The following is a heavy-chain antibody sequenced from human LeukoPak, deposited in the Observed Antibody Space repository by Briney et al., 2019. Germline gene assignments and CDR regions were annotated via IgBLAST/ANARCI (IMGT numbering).Heavy chain of an antibody. CDR1: GGTFSSYA. D-gene: IGHD6-19*01. Sequence: SVKVSCKASGGTFSSYAISWVRQAPGQGLEWMGRIIPIFGTANYAQKFQGRVTITTDESTSTAYMELSSLRSEDTAVYYCAKGRGWYERDAFDIWGQGTMVTVSS. CDR2: IIPIFGTA. V-gene: IGHV1-69*05. J-gene: IGHJ3*02. CDR3: AKGRGWYERDAFDI.